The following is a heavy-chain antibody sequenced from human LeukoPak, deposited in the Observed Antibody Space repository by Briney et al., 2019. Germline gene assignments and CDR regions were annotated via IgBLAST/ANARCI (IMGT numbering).Heavy chain of an antibody. D-gene: IGHD6-13*01. J-gene: IGHJ1*01. CDR2: INPNSGGT. Sequence: ASVKVSCKASGYTFTGSYMHWVRQAPGQGLEWMGWINPNSGGTNYAQKVQGRVTMTRDTSISTAYMELSRLTSDDTAVYYCAKGGGSSWYGGEGYFQHWGQGTLVTVSS. CDR1: GYTFTGSY. V-gene: IGHV1-2*02. CDR3: AKGGGSSWYGGEGYFQH.